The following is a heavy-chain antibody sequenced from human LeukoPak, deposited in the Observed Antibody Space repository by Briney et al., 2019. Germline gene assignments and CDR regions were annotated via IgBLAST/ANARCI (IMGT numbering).Heavy chain of an antibody. Sequence: GGSLRLSCAASGFTLSTYIMNWVRQAPGKGLEWVSYINSGSSTIYYADSVKGRFTISRDNAKNSLYLQMNSLRAEDTAVYYCAKGESSSWPRGDSKKRYYFDYWGQGTLVTVSS. J-gene: IGHJ4*02. V-gene: IGHV3-48*01. CDR1: GFTLSTYI. CDR2: INSGSSTI. D-gene: IGHD6-13*01. CDR3: AKGESSSWPRGDSKKRYYFDY.